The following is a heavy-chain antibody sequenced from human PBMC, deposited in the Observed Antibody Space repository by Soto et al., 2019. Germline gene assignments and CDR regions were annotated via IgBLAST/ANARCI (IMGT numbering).Heavy chain of an antibody. CDR2: IIPIFGTA. D-gene: IGHD1-26*01. CDR1: GGTFVSYA. Sequence: VKVSCKASGGTFVSYAMSWVRQAPGQELEWMGGIIPIFGTANYAQKFQGRVTITADESTSTAYMELSSLRSDDTAVYFCAKKRWDSFSAGFDSWGQGTLVTVSS. J-gene: IGHJ4*02. CDR3: AKKRWDSFSAGFDS. V-gene: IGHV1-69*01.